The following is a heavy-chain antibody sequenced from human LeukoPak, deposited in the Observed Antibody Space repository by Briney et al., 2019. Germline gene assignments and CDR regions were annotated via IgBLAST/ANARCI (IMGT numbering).Heavy chain of an antibody. CDR3: ARVRYSYGHGDY. CDR1: GYTFTSYY. Sequence: ASVKVSCKASGYTFTSYYMHWVRQAPGQGLEWMGIINPSGGSTSYAQRFQGRVTMARDTSTSTVYMELSSLRSEDTAVYYCARVRYSYGHGDYWGQGTLVTVSS. V-gene: IGHV1-46*01. J-gene: IGHJ4*02. D-gene: IGHD5-18*01. CDR2: INPSGGST.